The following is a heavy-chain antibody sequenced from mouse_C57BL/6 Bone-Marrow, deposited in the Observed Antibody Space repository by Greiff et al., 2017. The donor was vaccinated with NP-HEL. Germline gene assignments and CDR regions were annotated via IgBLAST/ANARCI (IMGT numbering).Heavy chain of an antibody. CDR2: ISNGGGST. Sequence: SGFTFSDYYMYWVRQTPEKRLEWVAYISNGGGSTYYPDTVKGRFTISRDNAKNTLYLQMSRLKSEDTAMYYCARRYDYDEYFDVWGTGTTVTVSS. J-gene: IGHJ1*03. V-gene: IGHV5-12*01. CDR1: GFTFSDYY. CDR3: ARRYDYDEYFDV. D-gene: IGHD2-4*01.